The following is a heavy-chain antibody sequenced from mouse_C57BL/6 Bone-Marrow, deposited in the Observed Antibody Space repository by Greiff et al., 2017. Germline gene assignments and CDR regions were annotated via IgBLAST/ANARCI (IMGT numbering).Heavy chain of an antibody. J-gene: IGHJ2*01. CDR3: VRFLLQGGY. V-gene: IGHV1-15*01. CDR1: GYTFTDYE. D-gene: IGHD1-1*01. Sequence: VKVVEPGAELVRPGASVTLSCKASGYTFTDYEMHWVKQTPVHGLEWIGAIDPETGGTAYNQKFKGKAILTADKSSSTAYMELRSLTSEDSAVYYYVRFLLQGGYWGQGTTLTVSS. CDR2: IDPETGGT.